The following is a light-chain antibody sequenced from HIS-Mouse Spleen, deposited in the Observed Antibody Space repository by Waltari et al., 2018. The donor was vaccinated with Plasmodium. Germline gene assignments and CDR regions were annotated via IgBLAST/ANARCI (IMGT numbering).Light chain of an antibody. CDR2: EDS. V-gene: IGLV3-10*01. CDR3: YSTDSSGNHRV. CDR1: ALPKNY. J-gene: IGLJ3*02. Sequence: SYELTQPPSVSVSPGQTARITCSGDALPKNYAYWYQQKSGQAPVLVIYEDSKRPSGIPGRFCGSSSGTMATLTISGAQVEDEADYYCYSTDSSGNHRVFGGGTKLTVL.